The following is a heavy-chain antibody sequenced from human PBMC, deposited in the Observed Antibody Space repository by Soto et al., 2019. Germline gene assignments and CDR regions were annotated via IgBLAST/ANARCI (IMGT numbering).Heavy chain of an antibody. CDR3: AASAPPATNYYYAMDV. Sequence: SETLSLTCTVSGGSVSSGSFYWIWIRRPPGKGLGWIGYFYDSGSTNYNPSLRSRVTMSVDTSKNQFSLKLSSVTAADTAVYYCAASAPPATNYYYAMDVWGQGTTVTVSS. D-gene: IGHD5-12*01. CDR1: GGSVSSGSFY. V-gene: IGHV4-61*01. CDR2: FYDSGST. J-gene: IGHJ6*02.